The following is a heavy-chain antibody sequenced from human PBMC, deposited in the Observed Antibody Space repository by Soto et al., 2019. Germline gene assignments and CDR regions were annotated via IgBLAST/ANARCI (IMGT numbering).Heavy chain of an antibody. D-gene: IGHD2-2*01. V-gene: IGHV4-39*01. Sequence: PSETLSLTCTVSGGSISSSSYYWGWIRQPPGKGLEWIGSIYYNGSTYNNTSLKSRVNISVDTSKNQFSLKLSSVTASDTAVYYCARPQYPAYTIDYWGQGTLVTVSS. CDR1: GGSISSSSYY. J-gene: IGHJ4*02. CDR3: ARPQYPAYTIDY. CDR2: IYYNGST.